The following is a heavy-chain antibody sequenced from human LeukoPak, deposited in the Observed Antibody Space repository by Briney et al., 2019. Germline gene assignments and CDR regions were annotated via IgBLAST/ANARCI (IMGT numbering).Heavy chain of an antibody. J-gene: IGHJ3*02. CDR3: ATATTVVQYDAFDI. CDR2: SFYSGST. CDR1: GGSIGSSY. D-gene: IGHD4-23*01. Sequence: SETLSLTCTVSGGSIGSSYWSWIRQPPGKGLEWIGYSFYSGSTNYNPSLKSRVTISVDTSKNQFSLKLSSVTAADTAVYYCATATTVVQYDAFDIWGQGTMVTVSS. V-gene: IGHV4-59*08.